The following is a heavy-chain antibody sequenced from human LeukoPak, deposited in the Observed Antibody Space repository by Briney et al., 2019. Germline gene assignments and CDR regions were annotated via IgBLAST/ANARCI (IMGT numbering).Heavy chain of an antibody. CDR2: IYYSGST. V-gene: IGHV4-39*07. CDR1: GASISSSSYY. CDR3: ARGLYYYDNSGYYYRGGFDY. Sequence: SETLSLTCTVSGASISSSSYYWGWIRQPPGKGLEWIGNIYYSGSTYYNPSLKSRVTISVDTSKNHFSLNLSSVTAADTAVYYCARGLYYYDNSGYYYRGGFDYWGQGTLVTVSS. D-gene: IGHD3-22*01. J-gene: IGHJ4*02.